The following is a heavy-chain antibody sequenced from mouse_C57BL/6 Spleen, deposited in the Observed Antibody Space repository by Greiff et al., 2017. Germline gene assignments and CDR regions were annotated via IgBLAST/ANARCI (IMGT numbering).Heavy chain of an antibody. D-gene: IGHD1-1*01. J-gene: IGHJ3*01. Sequence: VQLKQSGPELVKPGASVKLSCKASGYSFTDYNMNWVKQSPGKSLEWIGVINPNYGTTSYNQKFKGKATLTVDKSSSTAYMQLNSLTSEDSAVYYGARPPYDYGSSYELGGFAYWGQGTLVTVSA. CDR2: INPNYGTT. CDR3: ARPPYDYGSSYELGGFAY. V-gene: IGHV1-39*01. CDR1: GYSFTDYN.